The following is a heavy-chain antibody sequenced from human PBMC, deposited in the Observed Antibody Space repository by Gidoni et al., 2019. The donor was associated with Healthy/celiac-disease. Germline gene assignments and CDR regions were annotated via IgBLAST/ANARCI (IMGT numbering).Heavy chain of an antibody. V-gene: IGHV4-34*01. D-gene: IGHD4-4*01. Sequence: QVQLQQWGAGLLKPSEPLSLTCAVYGGSFRGYSWSWIRQPPGKGLEWIGEINHSGSTNYTPSLKSRVTISVDTSKNQFSLKLSSVTAADTAVYYCARGPTVTTDPQTETDYWGQGTLVTVSS. CDR2: INHSGST. CDR3: ARGPTVTTDPQTETDY. J-gene: IGHJ4*02. CDR1: GGSFRGYS.